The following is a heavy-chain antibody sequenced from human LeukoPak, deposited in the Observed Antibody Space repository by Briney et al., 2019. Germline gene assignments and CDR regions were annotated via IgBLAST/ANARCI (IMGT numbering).Heavy chain of an antibody. CDR3: ATEGIAAAGWDY. D-gene: IGHD6-13*01. Sequence: GRSLRLSCAASGFTFSSYGMHWVRQAPGKGLEWVAVIWYGGSNKYYADSVKGRFTISRDNAKNSLYLQMNSLRAEDTAVYYCATEGIAAAGWDYWGQGTLVTVSS. CDR1: GFTFSSYG. CDR2: IWYGGSNK. J-gene: IGHJ4*02. V-gene: IGHV3-33*03.